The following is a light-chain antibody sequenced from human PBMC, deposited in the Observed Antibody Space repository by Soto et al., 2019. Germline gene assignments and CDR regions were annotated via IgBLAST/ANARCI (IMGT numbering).Light chain of an antibody. CDR1: QSISNY. V-gene: IGKV1-39*01. Sequence: DIQMTQSPSSLSASVGDRVTITCRASQSISNYLNWFQQQPGKAPKLLIYAATNFHSEVPSRFSGSGSGTDFTLTISSLQPEDFATYYCQQSYSGPWTFGQGTKVEIK. CDR2: AAT. CDR3: QQSYSGPWT. J-gene: IGKJ1*01.